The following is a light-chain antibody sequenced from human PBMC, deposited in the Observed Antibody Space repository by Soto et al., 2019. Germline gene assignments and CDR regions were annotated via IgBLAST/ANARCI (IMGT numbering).Light chain of an antibody. CDR2: DSN. CDR3: GTWDSSLSGYV. V-gene: IGLV1-51*01. CDR1: SHNIANNY. Sequence: QSVLTQPPSVSAAPGQKVTISCSGSSHNIANNYVSWFQQFPGTAPKLLIYDSNQRLSGIPDRFSGSKSGTSATLAITGLQTGDAADYYCGTWDSSLSGYVFGTGTKLTVL. J-gene: IGLJ1*01.